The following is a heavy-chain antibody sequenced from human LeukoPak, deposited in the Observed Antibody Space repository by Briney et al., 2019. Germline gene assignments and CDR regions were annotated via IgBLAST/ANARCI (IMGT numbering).Heavy chain of an antibody. V-gene: IGHV4-34*01. J-gene: IGHJ4*02. CDR3: ARGPALYGSGSYTSFPFDY. CDR2: LNHSGST. CDR1: GGSFSGYY. D-gene: IGHD3-10*01. Sequence: SETLSLTCAVYGGSFSGYYWSWIRQPPGKGLEWIGELNHSGSTNYNPSLKSRVTISVDTSKNQFSLKLSSVTAADTAVYYCARGPALYGSGSYTSFPFDYWGQGTLVTVSS.